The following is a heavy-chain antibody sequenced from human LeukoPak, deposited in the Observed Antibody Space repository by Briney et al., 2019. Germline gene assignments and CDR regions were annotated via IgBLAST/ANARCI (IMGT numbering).Heavy chain of an antibody. CDR1: GFTFTDYY. D-gene: IGHD3-9*01. J-gene: IGHJ1*01. CDR3: ARDGHYDILTGYFQD. V-gene: IGHV3-11*01. Sequence: GGSLRLSCAASGFTFTDYYMSWIRQAPGKGLEWVSYITNSGTTIYYADSVKGRFTISRDNAKNPLYLQMNSLRAEDTAVYYCARDGHYDILTGYFQDWGQGTLVTVSS. CDR2: ITNSGTTI.